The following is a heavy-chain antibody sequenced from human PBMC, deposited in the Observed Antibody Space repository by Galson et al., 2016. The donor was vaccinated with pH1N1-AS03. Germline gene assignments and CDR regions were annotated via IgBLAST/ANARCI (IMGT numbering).Heavy chain of an antibody. CDR1: GYTLTRYY. V-gene: IGHV1-46*01. CDR2: IDPSGGPT. D-gene: IGHD3-16*02. CDR3: ARRYYFDY. Sequence: SVKVSCKASGYTLTRYYMHWVRQAPGQGLEWMGIIDPSGGPTTYAPKFKGRITITTDTSTSTVYMELVSLGSEDSAVYYCARRYYFDYWGQGTLVTVSS. J-gene: IGHJ4*02.